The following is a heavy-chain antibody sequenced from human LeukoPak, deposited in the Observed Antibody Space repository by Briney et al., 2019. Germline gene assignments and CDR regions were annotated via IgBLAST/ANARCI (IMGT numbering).Heavy chain of an antibody. V-gene: IGHV3-11*01. CDR1: GFTFSDYY. CDR3: ARAASLWFGDEGNFDY. CDR2: ISSSGSTI. J-gene: IGHJ4*02. Sequence: GGSLRLSCAASGFTFSDYYMSWIRQAPGKGLEWVSYISSSGSTIYYADSVKGRFTISRDNAKNSLYLQMNSLRAEDTAVYYCARAASLWFGDEGNFDYWGQGTLVTVSS. D-gene: IGHD3-10*01.